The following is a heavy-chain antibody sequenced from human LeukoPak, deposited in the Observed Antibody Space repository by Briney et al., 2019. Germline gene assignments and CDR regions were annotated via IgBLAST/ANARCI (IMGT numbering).Heavy chain of an antibody. D-gene: IGHD5-12*01. CDR1: GFTFGGYD. CDR2: IRSNANGGTT. Sequence: GGSLRLSCTASGFTFGGYDMSWVRQAPGKGLEWVGFIRSNANGGTTEYAASVKCTITISRDDSKSIAYLQMKSLKTEDTAVDYCTREGYSGYGFQAFDIWGQGTMVTVSS. CDR3: TREGYSGYGFQAFDI. V-gene: IGHV3-49*04. J-gene: IGHJ3*02.